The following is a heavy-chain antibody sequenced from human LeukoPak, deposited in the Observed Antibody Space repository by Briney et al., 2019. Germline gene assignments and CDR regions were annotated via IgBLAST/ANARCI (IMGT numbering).Heavy chain of an antibody. CDR3: ARSNSLYSGSYYDY. Sequence: SETLSLTCTVSGGSTSSYYWSWLRQPPGKGLEWIGYIYYSGSTNYNPSLKSRVTISVDTSKNQFSLKLGSVTAADTAVYYCARSNSLYSGSYYDYWGQGTLVTVSS. CDR1: GGSTSSYY. D-gene: IGHD1-26*01. V-gene: IGHV4-59*01. J-gene: IGHJ4*02. CDR2: IYYSGST.